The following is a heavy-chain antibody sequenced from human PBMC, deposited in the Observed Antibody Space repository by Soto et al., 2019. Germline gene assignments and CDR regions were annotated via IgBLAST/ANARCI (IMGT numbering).Heavy chain of an antibody. J-gene: IGHJ6*02. CDR2: IYYSGST. Sequence: PSETLSLTCTVSGGSISSGDYYWSWIRQPPGKGLEWIGYIYYSGSTYYNPSLKSRVTISVDTSKNQFSLKLSSVTAADTAVYYCARGESCTNGVCYYGMDVWGQGTTVTVSS. D-gene: IGHD2-8*01. CDR3: ARGESCTNGVCYYGMDV. CDR1: GGSISSGDYY. V-gene: IGHV4-30-4*01.